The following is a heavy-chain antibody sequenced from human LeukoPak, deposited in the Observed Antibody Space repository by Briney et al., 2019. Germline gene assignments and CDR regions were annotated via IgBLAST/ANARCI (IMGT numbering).Heavy chain of an antibody. J-gene: IGHJ4*02. CDR2: ISVGGSNT. D-gene: IGHD5-24*01. Sequence: GGSLRLSCAASGFPFSSYAMTWVRQAPGKGLEWVSDISVGGSNTYYADSVKGRFTISRDNSKATLYLQMNSLRAEDTAIYYCATNVEGYNDYWGQGTLVTVSS. CDR3: ATNVEGYNDY. V-gene: IGHV3-23*01. CDR1: GFPFSSYA.